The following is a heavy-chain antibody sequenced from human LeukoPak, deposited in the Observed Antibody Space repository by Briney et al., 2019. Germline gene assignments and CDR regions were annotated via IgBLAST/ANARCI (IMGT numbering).Heavy chain of an antibody. J-gene: IGHJ3*02. D-gene: IGHD5-24*01. CDR1: GGSISSYH. CDR2: MYNSGTT. CDR3: ARRDGDI. V-gene: IGHV4-59*08. Sequence: SETLSLTCTVSGGSISSYHWTWIRQRPEKGLEWIGYMYNSGTTNYNPSLKSRVTISVDTSKNEVSLKLNSVTAADTTVYYCARRDGDIWGQGTMVTVSS.